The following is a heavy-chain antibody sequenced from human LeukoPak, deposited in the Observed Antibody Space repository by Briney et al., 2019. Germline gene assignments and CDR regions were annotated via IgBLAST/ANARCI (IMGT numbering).Heavy chain of an antibody. CDR3: ARDHSSSWYVGGYFDY. Sequence: ASVKVSCKASGYTFTSYGISWVRQAPGQGLEWMGWISAYNGNTNYAQKLQGRVTMTTDTSTSTAYMELRSLRSDDTAVYYCARDHSSSWYVGGYFDYWGQGTLVTVSS. V-gene: IGHV1-18*01. J-gene: IGHJ4*02. D-gene: IGHD6-13*01. CDR2: ISAYNGNT. CDR1: GYTFTSYG.